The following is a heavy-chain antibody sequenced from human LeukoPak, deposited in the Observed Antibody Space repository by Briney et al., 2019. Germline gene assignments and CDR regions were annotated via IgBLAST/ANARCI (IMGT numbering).Heavy chain of an antibody. CDR2: ISAYNGNT. J-gene: IGHJ4*02. CDR1: GYTFTIYG. Sequence: ASVRVSFKASGYTFTIYGISWVRQAPGQGREWMGWISAYNGNTNYTQKLQGRVTMTTDTSTSTAYMELRSLRSDDTAVYYCARDRWYYGSGSSPLDYWGQGTLVTVSS. D-gene: IGHD3-10*01. V-gene: IGHV1-18*04. CDR3: ARDRWYYGSGSSPLDY.